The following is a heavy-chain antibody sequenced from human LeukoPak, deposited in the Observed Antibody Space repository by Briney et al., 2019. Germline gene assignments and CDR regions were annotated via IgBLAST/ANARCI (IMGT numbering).Heavy chain of an antibody. J-gene: IGHJ4*02. CDR3: ARDPHIVGAPDYFDY. Sequence: GGSLRLSCAASGFTFSSYWMDWVRHAPGKGLVWVSRINSDGSSTIYADSVKGRFTISRDNAKNTLYLQMNSLRAEDTAVYYCARDPHIVGAPDYFDYWGQGTLVTVSS. D-gene: IGHD1-26*01. CDR1: GFTFSSYW. CDR2: INSDGSST. V-gene: IGHV3-74*01.